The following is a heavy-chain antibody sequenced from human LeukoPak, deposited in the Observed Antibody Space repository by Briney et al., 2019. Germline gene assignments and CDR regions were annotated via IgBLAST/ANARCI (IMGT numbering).Heavy chain of an antibody. CDR1: GFTFSSYA. V-gene: IGHV3-23*01. J-gene: IGHJ1*01. Sequence: GGSLRLSCAVSGFTFSSYAMTWVRQAPGKGLEWVSAITGSGGTTYYVDSVKGRFTISRDNSKSTLYLQLNSLRAEDTALYYCAKSPIAAAGTRYFQHWGQGTLVTVSS. CDR2: ITGSGGTT. D-gene: IGHD6-13*01. CDR3: AKSPIAAAGTRYFQH.